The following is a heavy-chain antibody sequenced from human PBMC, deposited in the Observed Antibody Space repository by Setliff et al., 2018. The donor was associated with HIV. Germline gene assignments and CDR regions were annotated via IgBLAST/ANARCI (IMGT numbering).Heavy chain of an antibody. Sequence: PGGSLRLSCAASGFTFSTYALSWVRQAPGKGLEWVSSLSGSGGNTYHADSVKGRFTISRDNAKNSLYLQMNSLRAEDTAVYYCARGVAAAGTDYWGQGTLVTVSS. CDR2: LSGSGGNT. D-gene: IGHD6-13*01. V-gene: IGHV3-23*01. J-gene: IGHJ4*02. CDR1: GFTFSTYA. CDR3: ARGVAAAGTDY.